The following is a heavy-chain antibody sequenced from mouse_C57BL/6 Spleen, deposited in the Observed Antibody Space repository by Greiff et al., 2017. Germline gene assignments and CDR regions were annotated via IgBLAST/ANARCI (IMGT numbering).Heavy chain of an antibody. V-gene: IGHV1-26*01. J-gene: IGHJ3*01. CDR3: ARGALYIWFAY. Sequence: VPLQQSGPELVKPGASVQISCKASGYTFTDYYMTWVKQSHGTSLEWIGDINPNNGGTSYNQKFKGKATLTVDKSSSTAYMELRSLTSEDSAVYYCARGALYIWFAYWGQGTLVTVSA. CDR1: GYTFTDYY. D-gene: IGHD1-3*01. CDR2: INPNNGGT.